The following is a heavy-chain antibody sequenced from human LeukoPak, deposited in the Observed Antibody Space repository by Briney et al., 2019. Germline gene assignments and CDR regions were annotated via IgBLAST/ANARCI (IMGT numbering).Heavy chain of an antibody. V-gene: IGHV3-21*01. Sequence: PGGSLRLSCAASGFTFSSYSMNWVRQAPGKGLEWVSSISSSSSYMYYADSVKGRFTISRDNAKNSLYLQMNSLRAEDTAVYYCARLAAADYFDYWGQGTLVTVSS. J-gene: IGHJ4*02. D-gene: IGHD6-13*01. CDR1: GFTFSSYS. CDR3: ARLAAADYFDY. CDR2: ISSSSSYM.